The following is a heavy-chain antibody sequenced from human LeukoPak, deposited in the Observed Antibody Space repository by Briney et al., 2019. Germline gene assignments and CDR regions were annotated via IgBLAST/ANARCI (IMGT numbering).Heavy chain of an antibody. V-gene: IGHV4-59*01. Sequence: PSETLSLTCTVSGGSISDYYWSWIRQPPGKGLEWIGYISYSGNTYYNPSLKSRVTISVDTSKNQFSLKLSSLTTADTAVYYCARGGDVFQHWGQGTLVTASS. CDR1: GGSISDYY. J-gene: IGHJ1*01. CDR2: ISYSGNT. CDR3: ARGGDVFQH. D-gene: IGHD4-17*01.